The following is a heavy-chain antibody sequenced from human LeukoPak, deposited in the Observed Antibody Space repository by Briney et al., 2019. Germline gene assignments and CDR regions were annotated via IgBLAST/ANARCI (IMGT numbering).Heavy chain of an antibody. CDR1: GYTFTSYG. D-gene: IGHD3-10*01. Sequence: ASVKVSFKASGYTFTSYGISWVRQAPRQGLEWMGWISAYNGNTNYAQKLQGRVTMTTDTSTSTAYMELRSLRSDDTAVYYCARIGFTMVRGGRYFDLWGRGTLVTVSS. V-gene: IGHV1-18*01. CDR3: ARIGFTMVRGGRYFDL. CDR2: ISAYNGNT. J-gene: IGHJ2*01.